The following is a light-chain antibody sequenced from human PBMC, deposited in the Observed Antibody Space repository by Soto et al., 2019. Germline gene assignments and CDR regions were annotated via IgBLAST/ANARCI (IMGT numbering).Light chain of an antibody. CDR2: GAS. CDR1: QSVSSN. V-gene: IGKV3-15*01. CDR3: QQYNNWPRT. J-gene: IGKJ4*01. Sequence: EIVMTQSPATLSVSPGERATLSCRASQSVSSNLAWYQQKPGQAPRLFMYGASTRATGIPARFSGSGSGTEFTLTISSLQSEDFAIYYCQQYNNWPRTFGGGTKVEIK.